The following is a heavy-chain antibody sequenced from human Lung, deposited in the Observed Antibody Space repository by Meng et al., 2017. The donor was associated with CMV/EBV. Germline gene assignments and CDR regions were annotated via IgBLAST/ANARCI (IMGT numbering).Heavy chain of an antibody. CDR1: GGSISSYY. CDR3: ARGSRDEAFQH. J-gene: IGHJ1*01. V-gene: IGHV4-4*07. CDR2: IYTSGST. D-gene: IGHD5-24*01. Sequence: QRQLQEAGPGLVKPWEPLSRTFTVSGGSISSYYWSWIRQPAGKGLEWIGRIYTSGSTNYNPSLKSRVTMSVDTSKNQFPLKLSSVTAADTAVYYCARGSRDEAFQHWGQGTLVTVSS.